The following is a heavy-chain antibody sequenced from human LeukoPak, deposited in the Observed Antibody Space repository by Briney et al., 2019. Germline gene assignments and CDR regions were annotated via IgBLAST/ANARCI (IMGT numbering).Heavy chain of an antibody. Sequence: GASVKVSCKASGGTFSSYAISWVRQAPGQGLEWMGRIIPILGIANYAQKFQGRVTITADKSTSTAYMELSSLRSEDTAVYCCARVDTAMVIDYWGQGTLVTVSS. V-gene: IGHV1-69*04. CDR3: ARVDTAMVIDY. J-gene: IGHJ4*02. CDR1: GGTFSSYA. CDR2: IIPILGIA. D-gene: IGHD5-18*01.